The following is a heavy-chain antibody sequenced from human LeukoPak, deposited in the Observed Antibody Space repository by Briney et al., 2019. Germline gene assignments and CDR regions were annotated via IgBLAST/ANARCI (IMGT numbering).Heavy chain of an antibody. J-gene: IGHJ4*02. D-gene: IGHD3-22*01. CDR1: GGSISSHY. CDR3: ARGHCNYYDSSGCYYFDY. V-gene: IGHV4-59*11. CDR2: IYYSGST. Sequence: KPSETLSLTCTVSGGSISSHYWSWIRQPPGKGLEWIWYIYYSGSTNYNPSLKSRVTITVDTSKNQFSLKLSSVTAADTAVYYCARGHCNYYDSSGCYYFDYWGQGTLVTVSS.